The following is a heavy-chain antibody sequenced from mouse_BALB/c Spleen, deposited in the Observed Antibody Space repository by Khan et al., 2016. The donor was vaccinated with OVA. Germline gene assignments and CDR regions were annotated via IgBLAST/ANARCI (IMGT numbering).Heavy chain of an antibody. CDR3: ARLAYYYNSEAVAY. J-gene: IGHJ3*01. V-gene: IGHV5-6*01. D-gene: IGHD1-1*02. Sequence: EVQLVESGGDLVKTGGSLKLSCAASGFTFSTYGMSWVRQTPDKRLEWVATINTGGHYTYYKDNVKGRFTISRDNAENILYLHMTSLRSEDTAMYYCARLAYYYNSEAVAYWGQGTLVTVSA. CDR2: INTGGHYT. CDR1: GFTFSTYG.